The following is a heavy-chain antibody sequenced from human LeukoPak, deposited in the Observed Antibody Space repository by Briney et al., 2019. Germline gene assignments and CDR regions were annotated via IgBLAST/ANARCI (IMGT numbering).Heavy chain of an antibody. CDR1: GGSFSVYY. J-gene: IGHJ4*02. CDR3: ARGFRRYFDWLLSGGLDY. CDR2: INHSGST. Sequence: PSETLSLTCAVYGGSFSVYYWSWIRQPPGKGLESIGEINHSGSTNYNPSLKSRVTISVDTSKNQFSLKLSSVTAADTAVYYCARGFRRYFDWLLSGGLDYWGQGTLVTVSS. D-gene: IGHD3-9*01. V-gene: IGHV4-34*01.